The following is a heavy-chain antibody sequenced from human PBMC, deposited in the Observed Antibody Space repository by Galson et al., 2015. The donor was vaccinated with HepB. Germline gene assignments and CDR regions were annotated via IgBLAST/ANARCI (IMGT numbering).Heavy chain of an antibody. CDR2: INHSGST. J-gene: IGHJ6*02. Sequence: ETLSLTCAVYGGSFSGYYWSWIRQPPGKGLEWIGEINHSGSTNYNPSLKSRVTISVDTSKNQFSLKLSSVTAADTAVYYCARGRTVTTNYYYYGMDVWGQGTTVTVSS. CDR1: GGSFSGYY. D-gene: IGHD4-11*01. CDR3: ARGRTVTTNYYYYGMDV. V-gene: IGHV4-34*01.